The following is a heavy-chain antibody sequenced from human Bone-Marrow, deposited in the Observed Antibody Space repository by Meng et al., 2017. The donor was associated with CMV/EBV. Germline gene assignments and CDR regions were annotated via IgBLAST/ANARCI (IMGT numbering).Heavy chain of an antibody. Sequence: GESLKISCAASGFTFSSYGMHWVRQAPGKGLEWVAFIRYDGSNKYYADSVKGRFTISRDNSKNTLYLQMNSLRAEDTAVYYCAKMVTGTTGGGDYWGQGKLVTVSS. V-gene: IGHV3-30*02. CDR2: IRYDGSNK. J-gene: IGHJ4*02. CDR3: AKMVTGTTGGGDY. CDR1: GFTFSSYG. D-gene: IGHD1-20*01.